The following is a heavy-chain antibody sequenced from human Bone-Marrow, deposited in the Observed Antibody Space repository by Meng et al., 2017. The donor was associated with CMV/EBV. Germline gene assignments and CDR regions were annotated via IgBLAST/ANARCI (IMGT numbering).Heavy chain of an antibody. Sequence: GGSLRLSCAASGFTFSSYGMHWVRQAPGKGLEWVAFIRYDGSNKYYADSVKGRFTISRDNSKNTLYLQMNSLRAEDTALYYCARAGRGSDAFDIWGQGTMVTVSS. V-gene: IGHV3-30*02. D-gene: IGHD3-16*01. CDR3: ARAGRGSDAFDI. CDR1: GFTFSSYG. J-gene: IGHJ3*02. CDR2: IRYDGSNK.